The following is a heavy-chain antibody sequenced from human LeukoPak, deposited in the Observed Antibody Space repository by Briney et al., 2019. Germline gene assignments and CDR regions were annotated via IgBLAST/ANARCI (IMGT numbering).Heavy chain of an antibody. Sequence: GGSLRLSCAASGFTFSSYGMHWVRQAPGKGLEWVAFIRYDGSNIYYADSVEGRFTISRDNSKNTLYLQMNSLRAEDTAVYYCAKVLGGSSGWNFYFDYWGQGTLVTVSP. V-gene: IGHV3-30*02. D-gene: IGHD6-19*01. CDR1: GFTFSSYG. CDR2: IRYDGSNI. J-gene: IGHJ4*02. CDR3: AKVLGGSSGWNFYFDY.